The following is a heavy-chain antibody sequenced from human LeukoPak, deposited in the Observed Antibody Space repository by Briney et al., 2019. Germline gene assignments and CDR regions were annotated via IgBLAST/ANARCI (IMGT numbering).Heavy chain of an antibody. Sequence: GGSLRLSCAASGFTFSSYAMSWVRQAPGKGLEWVSAISGSGGSTYYADSVKGRFTISRGNSKHTVYLQVDSLRADDTAIYYCAKFMWVRASTNPPPFDYWGQGTPVTVSS. V-gene: IGHV3-23*01. CDR2: ISGSGGST. CDR1: GFTFSSYA. CDR3: AKFMWVRASTNPPPFDY. J-gene: IGHJ4*02. D-gene: IGHD3-10*01.